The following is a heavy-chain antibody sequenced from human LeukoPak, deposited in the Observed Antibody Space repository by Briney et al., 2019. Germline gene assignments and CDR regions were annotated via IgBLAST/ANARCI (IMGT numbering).Heavy chain of an antibody. D-gene: IGHD3-3*01. Sequence: SVKVSCKASGSTFSSYAISWVRQAPGQGLEWMGGIIPIFGTANYAQKFQGRVTITTDESTSTAYMELSSLRSEDTAVYYCARDGSYDFWSGRRYYYYYMDVWGKGTTVTVSS. CDR1: GSTFSSYA. CDR2: IIPIFGTA. J-gene: IGHJ6*03. V-gene: IGHV1-69*05. CDR3: ARDGSYDFWSGRRYYYYYMDV.